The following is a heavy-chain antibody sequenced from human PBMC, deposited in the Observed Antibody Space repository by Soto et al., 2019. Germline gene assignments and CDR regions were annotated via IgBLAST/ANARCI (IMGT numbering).Heavy chain of an antibody. CDR2: ISSSSSYI. Sequence: PGGSLRLSCAASGFTFSSYSMNWVRQAQGKGLEWVSSISSSSSYIYYADSVKGRFTISRDNAKNSLYLQMNSLRAEDTAVYYCARDDCSGGSCYFDYWGQGTLVTVSS. V-gene: IGHV3-21*01. D-gene: IGHD2-15*01. J-gene: IGHJ4*02. CDR3: ARDDCSGGSCYFDY. CDR1: GFTFSSYS.